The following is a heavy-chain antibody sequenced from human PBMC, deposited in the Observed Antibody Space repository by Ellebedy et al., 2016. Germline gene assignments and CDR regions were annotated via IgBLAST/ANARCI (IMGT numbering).Heavy chain of an antibody. CDR3: LAEVGSRAFHI. D-gene: IGHD1-26*01. V-gene: IGHV3-30-3*01. J-gene: IGHJ3*02. CDR1: GFTFSSHA. Sequence: GGSLRLSCAASGFTFSSHAMHWVRQSPGKGLEWVAIISYDESYKDHADSVKGRFTISRDNSKNTLYLQMNSLREEDTAIYYSLAEVGSRAFHIWGQGTMVTVSS. CDR2: ISYDESYK.